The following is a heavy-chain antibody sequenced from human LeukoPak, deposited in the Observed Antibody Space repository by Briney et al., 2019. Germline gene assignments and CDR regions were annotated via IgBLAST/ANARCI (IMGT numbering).Heavy chain of an antibody. D-gene: IGHD3-3*01. V-gene: IGHV1-46*01. J-gene: IGHJ5*02. CDR3: ARGQNRATIFGVVTYNWFDP. CDR2: INPSGGST. CDR1: GYTFTSYY. Sequence: ASVKVSCKASGYTFTSYYMHWVRQAPGQGLEWMGIINPSGGSTSYAQKFQGRVTMTRDTSTSTVYVELSSLRSEDTAVYYCARGQNRATIFGVVTYNWFDPWGQGTLVTVSS.